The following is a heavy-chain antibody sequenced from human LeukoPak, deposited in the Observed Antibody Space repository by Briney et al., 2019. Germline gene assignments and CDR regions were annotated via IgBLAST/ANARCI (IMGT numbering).Heavy chain of an antibody. V-gene: IGHV3-73*01. Sequence: GGSLRLSCAASGFTFSGSSMHWVRQASGKGLEWVGRIRSKANTYATAYAASVKGRFTISRDDSKNTAYLQMNSLKTEDTALYYCTTYFCGGDCSVFNYWGQGTLVTVSS. CDR3: TTYFCGGDCSVFNY. CDR1: GFTFSGSS. J-gene: IGHJ4*02. CDR2: IRSKANTYAT. D-gene: IGHD2-21*01.